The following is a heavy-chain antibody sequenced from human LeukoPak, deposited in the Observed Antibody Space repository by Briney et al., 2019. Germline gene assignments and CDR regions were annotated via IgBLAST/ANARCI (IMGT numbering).Heavy chain of an antibody. V-gene: IGHV4-38-2*02. CDR2: ISHGATT. Sequence: SETLSLTCTVSGHSISSPYYWAWIRQPPGKGLEWIGSISHGATTYYKPSLKSRLTISIDVSKNHFSLELTSVTATDTAVYYCARGKTYYYDNSPRFDYWGQGTLVTVSS. CDR1: GHSISSPYY. CDR3: ARGKTYYYDNSPRFDY. D-gene: IGHD3-22*01. J-gene: IGHJ4*02.